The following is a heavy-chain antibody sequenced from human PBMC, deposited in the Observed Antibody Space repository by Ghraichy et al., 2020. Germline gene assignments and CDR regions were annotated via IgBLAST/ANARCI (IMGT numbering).Heavy chain of an antibody. CDR2: IRYDGSNK. D-gene: IGHD6-19*01. J-gene: IGHJ4*02. CDR1: GFTFSSYG. CDR3: AADGKYSSGWPRYFDY. V-gene: IGHV3-30*02. Sequence: GGSLRLSCAASGFTFSSYGMHWVRQAPGKGLEWVAFIRYDGSNKYYADSVKGRFTISRDNSKTTLYLQMNSLRAEDTAVYYCAADGKYSSGWPRYFDYWGQGTLVTVSS.